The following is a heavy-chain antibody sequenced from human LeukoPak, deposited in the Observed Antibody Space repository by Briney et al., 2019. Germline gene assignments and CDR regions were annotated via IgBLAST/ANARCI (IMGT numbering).Heavy chain of an antibody. J-gene: IGHJ5*02. CDR1: GGSFYGYS. CDR3: ARGHPPVVAVRTNWFDP. Sequence: PSETLSLTCGVYGGSFYGYSWTWLRQPPGKGLEWIGDIDDSGSTNYKPSLRSRLSISIDTSKKQFSLRLRSVTAADTAVYYCARGHPPVVAVRTNWFDPWGQGIPVTVSS. V-gene: IGHV4-34*01. CDR2: IDDSGST. D-gene: IGHD2-15*01.